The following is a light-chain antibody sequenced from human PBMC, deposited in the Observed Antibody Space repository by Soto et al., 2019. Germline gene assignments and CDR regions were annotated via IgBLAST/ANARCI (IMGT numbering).Light chain of an antibody. V-gene: IGLV2-14*01. CDR1: SSDVGGYNY. Sequence: QSALTQPASVXGSXXXXXXISCTGTSSDVGGYNYVSWYQQHPGKAPKLLIYEVSNRPSGVSNRFSGSKSGNTASLTISGLQAEDEADYYCSSYTSRSTWVFGGGTKLTVL. CDR3: SSYTSRSTWV. J-gene: IGLJ3*02. CDR2: EVS.